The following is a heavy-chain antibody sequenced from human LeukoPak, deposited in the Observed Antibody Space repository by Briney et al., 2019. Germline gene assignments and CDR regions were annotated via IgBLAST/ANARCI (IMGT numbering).Heavy chain of an antibody. CDR2: IKGSGGNT. J-gene: IGHJ4*02. Sequence: PGGSLRLSCAASGFTFSSYWMSWVRQAPGKGLEWVSGIKGSGGNTYYADSVKGRFTISRDNSKNTLYLQMNSLRAEDTAVYFCARVASFRFYFDYWGQGALVTVSS. V-gene: IGHV3-23*01. D-gene: IGHD2/OR15-2a*01. CDR3: ARVASFRFYFDY. CDR1: GFTFSSYW.